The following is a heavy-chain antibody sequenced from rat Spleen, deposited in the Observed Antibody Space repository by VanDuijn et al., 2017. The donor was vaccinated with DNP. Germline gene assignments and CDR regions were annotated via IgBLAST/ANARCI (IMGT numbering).Heavy chain of an antibody. D-gene: IGHD4-3*01. Sequence: EVKLVESGGGLVQPGRSLKLSCAASGFTFNDHWMGWVRQAPGKGLEWIGEINKDSRTIKYTPSLKDKFTISRDNAQNTLYLQMSKLGSEDTAIYYCAREAFGVDYWGQGVMVTVSS. J-gene: IGHJ2*01. CDR2: INKDSRTI. CDR3: AREAFGVDY. V-gene: IGHV4-2*01. CDR1: GFTFNDHW.